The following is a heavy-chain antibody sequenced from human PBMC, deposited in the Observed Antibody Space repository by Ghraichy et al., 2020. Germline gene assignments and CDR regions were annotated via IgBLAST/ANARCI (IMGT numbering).Heavy chain of an antibody. D-gene: IGHD3-16*02. Sequence: GGSLRLSCAASGFTFSSYWMSWVRQAPGKGLEWVANIKQDGSEKYYVDSVKGRFTISRDNAKNSLYLQMNSLRAEDTAVYYCARDELVRHLNYDYIWGSYLSDAFDIWGQGTMVTVSS. CDR1: GFTFSSYW. CDR2: IKQDGSEK. V-gene: IGHV3-7*01. J-gene: IGHJ3*02. CDR3: ARDELVRHLNYDYIWGSYLSDAFDI.